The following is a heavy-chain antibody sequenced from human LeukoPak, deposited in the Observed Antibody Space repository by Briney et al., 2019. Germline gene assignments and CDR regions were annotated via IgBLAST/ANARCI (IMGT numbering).Heavy chain of an antibody. Sequence: NPGGSLRLSCAASGFTFSSYGMHWVRQAPGKGLEWVAFIRYDGSNKYYADSVKGRFTISRDNSKNTLYLQMNSLRAEDTAVYYGHSSGYYGFDYWGQGTLVTVSP. CDR1: GFTFSSYG. CDR3: HSSGYYGFDY. CDR2: IRYDGSNK. V-gene: IGHV3-30*02. D-gene: IGHD3-22*01. J-gene: IGHJ4*02.